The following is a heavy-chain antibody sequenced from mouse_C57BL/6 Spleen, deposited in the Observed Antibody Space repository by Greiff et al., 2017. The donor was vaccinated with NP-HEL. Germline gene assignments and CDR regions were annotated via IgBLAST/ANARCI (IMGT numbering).Heavy chain of an antibody. CDR2: INPSSGYT. J-gene: IGHJ4*01. Sequence: VQLQQSGAELAKPGASVKLSCKASGYTFTSYWMHWVQQRPGQGLEWIGYINPSSGYTKYNQKFKDKATLTADKSSSTAYMQLSSLTYEDSAVYDCAREWTYNSNYDAMDYWGQGTSVTVAA. D-gene: IGHD2-5*01. V-gene: IGHV1-7*01. CDR1: GYTFTSYW. CDR3: AREWTYNSNYDAMDY.